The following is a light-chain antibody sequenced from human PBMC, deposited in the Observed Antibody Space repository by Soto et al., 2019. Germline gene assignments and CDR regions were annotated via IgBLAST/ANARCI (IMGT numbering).Light chain of an antibody. CDR3: QQRSNWPRST. J-gene: IGKJ5*01. CDR2: DAS. V-gene: IGKV3-11*01. Sequence: EIVLTQSPATLSLSPGERATLSCRASQSVSSYLAWYQQKPGQAPRLLNYDASNRATGIPARFSGSGSGTDFTLTISSLEPEDFAVYYCQQRSNWPRSTFGQGTRLEIK. CDR1: QSVSSY.